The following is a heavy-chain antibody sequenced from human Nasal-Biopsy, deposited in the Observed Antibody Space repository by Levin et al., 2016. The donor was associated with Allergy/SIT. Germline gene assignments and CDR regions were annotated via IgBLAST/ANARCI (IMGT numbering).Heavy chain of an antibody. D-gene: IGHD2-21*01. Sequence: GGSLRLSCRASGLLFETNVMNWVRQAPGKGLQWVASISHDGHNEEYADSVKGRFSISRDNSRQTVSLQMNSLRVDDMAVYYCAKTQRLWGGDYNVFHYGMDVWGQGTTVTVSS. CDR2: ISHDGHNE. CDR1: GLLFETNV. J-gene: IGHJ6*02. V-gene: IGHV3-30*18. CDR3: AKTQRLWGGDYNVFHYGMDV.